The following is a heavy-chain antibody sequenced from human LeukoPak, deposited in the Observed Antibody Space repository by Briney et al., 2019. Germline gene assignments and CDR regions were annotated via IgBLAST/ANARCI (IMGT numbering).Heavy chain of an antibody. CDR2: ISGFGGST. J-gene: IGHJ5*02. D-gene: IGHD3-9*01. CDR3: AKDSDVLTGYYGS. V-gene: IGHV3-23*01. Sequence: GGSLRLSCAASGFTFSSFGMSWVRQAPEKGLEWVSGISGFGGSTYYADSVKGRFTISRDNSKNTLYLQMNSLRAEDTAVYYCAKDSDVLTGYYGSWGQGTLVTVSS. CDR1: GFTFSSFG.